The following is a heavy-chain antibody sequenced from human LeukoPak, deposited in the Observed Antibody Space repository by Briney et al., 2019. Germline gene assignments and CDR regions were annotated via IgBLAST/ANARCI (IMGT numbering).Heavy chain of an antibody. V-gene: IGHV4-59*01. CDR3: ASGTGAFDI. Sequence: SETLSLNCTVSGGSISSYYWSWIRQPPGKGLEWIGYIYYSGSTNYNPSLKSRVTISVDTSKNQFSLKLSSVTAADTAVYYCASGTGAFDIWGQGTMVTVSS. J-gene: IGHJ3*02. CDR2: IYYSGST. CDR1: GGSISSYY.